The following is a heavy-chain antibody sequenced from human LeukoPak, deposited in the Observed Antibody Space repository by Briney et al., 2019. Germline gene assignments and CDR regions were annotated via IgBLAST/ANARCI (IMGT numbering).Heavy chain of an antibody. CDR1: GYSISSGYY. D-gene: IGHD3-3*01. V-gene: IGHV4-38-2*01. Sequence: PSETLSLTCAVSGYSISSGYYWGWIRQPPGKGLEWIGSIYHSGSTYYNPSLKSQVTISVDTSKNQFSLKLSSVTAADTAVYYCARFYDFWSGLIDYWGQGTLVTVSS. J-gene: IGHJ4*02. CDR3: ARFYDFWSGLIDY. CDR2: IYHSGST.